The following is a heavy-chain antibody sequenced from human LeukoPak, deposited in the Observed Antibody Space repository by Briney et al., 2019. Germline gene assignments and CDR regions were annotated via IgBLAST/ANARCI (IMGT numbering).Heavy chain of an antibody. D-gene: IGHD3-10*02. V-gene: IGHV3-48*01. CDR2: ISGSGGAK. Sequence: GGSLRLSCAASGFSFSSYSMNWVRQAPGKGLEWVSYISGSGGAKHYTDSVKGRFTISRDNAKNALYLQMNSLRAEDTAVYFCARDYVSAFDYWGQGTLVTV. CDR1: GFSFSSYS. CDR3: ARDYVSAFDY. J-gene: IGHJ4*02.